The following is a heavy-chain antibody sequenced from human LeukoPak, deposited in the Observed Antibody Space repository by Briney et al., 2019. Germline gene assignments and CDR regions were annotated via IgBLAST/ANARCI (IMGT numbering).Heavy chain of an antibody. CDR2: MNPNSGNT. Sequence: ASLKLSCKASGYTFTNYDINWVRQATGQGLEWMGWMNPNSGNTGYAQKFQGRVTITRNTSKSTAYTELSSLRSEDTAVYYCARGALRFFEWSTRGYMDVWGKGTTVTVSS. CDR1: GYTFTNYD. D-gene: IGHD3-3*01. J-gene: IGHJ6*03. V-gene: IGHV1-8*03. CDR3: ARGALRFFEWSTRGYMDV.